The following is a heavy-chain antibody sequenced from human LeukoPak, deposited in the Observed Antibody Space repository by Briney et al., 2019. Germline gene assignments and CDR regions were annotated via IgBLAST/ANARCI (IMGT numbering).Heavy chain of an antibody. D-gene: IGHD3-3*01. V-gene: IGHV4-34*01. J-gene: IGHJ6*02. CDR3: ARGSFGVVIHYYYYGMDV. CDR1: GGSFSGYY. Sequence: PSETLSLTCAVYGGSFSGYYWSWIRQPPGKGLEWIGEINHSGSTNYNPSLKSRVTISVDTSKNQFSLKLSSVTAADTAVYYCARGSFGVVIHYYYYGMDVWGQGTTVTVSS. CDR2: INHSGST.